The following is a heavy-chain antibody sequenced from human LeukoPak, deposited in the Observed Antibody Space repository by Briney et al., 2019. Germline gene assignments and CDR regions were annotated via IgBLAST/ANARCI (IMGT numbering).Heavy chain of an antibody. CDR2: IIPIFGTP. J-gene: IGHJ4*02. CDR3: ATMKIGAAQGSGWYYDY. CDR1: GGTLSSYA. D-gene: IGHD3-10*01. V-gene: IGHV1-69*05. Sequence: ASVKVSCKASGGTLSSYAITWVRQAPGQGLEWMGGIIPIFGTPNYAQKFQGRVTITTAESTTTVYMELSSLRSEDTAVYYCATMKIGAAQGSGWYYDYWGQGTLVTVSS.